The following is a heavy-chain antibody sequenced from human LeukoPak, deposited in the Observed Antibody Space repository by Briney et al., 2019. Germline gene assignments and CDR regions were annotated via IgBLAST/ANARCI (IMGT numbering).Heavy chain of an antibody. CDR1: DDSITMYY. V-gene: IGHV4-59*01. J-gene: IGHJ6*03. Sequence: SETLSLTCSVSDDSITMYYWTWIRQPPGKGLEWIGYVDHTGSTNFNPSLNGRVSISRDTTKNLFSLRLRSVTAADTAVYYCAREVGYSSSWYNYYYYYMDVWGKGTTVTVSS. CDR3: AREVGYSSSWYNYYYYYMDV. CDR2: VDHTGST. D-gene: IGHD6-13*01.